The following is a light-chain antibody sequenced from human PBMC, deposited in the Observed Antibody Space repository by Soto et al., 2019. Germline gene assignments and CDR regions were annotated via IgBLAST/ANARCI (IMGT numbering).Light chain of an antibody. Sequence: QSVLTQPPSVSGAPGQRVTISCTGSSSNIGAGYDVHWYQQLPGTAPKLLIYGNSNRPSGVPDRFSGSESGTSASLAITGLQAEDEADYYCQSYDSSLSGSMVFGTGTKVTVL. CDR1: SSNIGAGYD. CDR3: QSYDSSLSGSMV. CDR2: GNS. J-gene: IGLJ1*01. V-gene: IGLV1-40*01.